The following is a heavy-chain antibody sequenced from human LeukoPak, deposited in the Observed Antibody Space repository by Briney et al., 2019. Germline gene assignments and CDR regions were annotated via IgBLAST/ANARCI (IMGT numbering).Heavy chain of an antibody. J-gene: IGHJ4*02. D-gene: IGHD2-21*01. Sequence: GESLKISCKVSGYSFPNYWIGWVRQMPGKGLEWMGIIYPGDSDTRYSPSFQGQVTISADKAISTAYLQWSSLKASDTAMYYCATADTDMEVAVNWGQGTLVTVSS. CDR3: ATADTDMEVAVN. CDR1: GYSFPNYW. CDR2: IYPGDSDT. V-gene: IGHV5-51*01.